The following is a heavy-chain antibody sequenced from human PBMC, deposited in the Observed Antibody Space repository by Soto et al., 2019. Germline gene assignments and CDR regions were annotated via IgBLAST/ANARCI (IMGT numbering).Heavy chain of an antibody. CDR1: GFTFDDYA. Sequence: GGSLRLSCAASGFTFDDYAMHWVRQAPGKGLEWVSGISWNSGSIGYADSVKGRFTISRDNAKNSLYLQMNSLRAEDTALYYCAKDLPSGILEPIAGYYYGMDVWGQGTTVTVSS. CDR2: ISWNSGSI. CDR3: AKDLPSGILEPIAGYYYGMDV. D-gene: IGHD1-1*01. J-gene: IGHJ6*02. V-gene: IGHV3-9*01.